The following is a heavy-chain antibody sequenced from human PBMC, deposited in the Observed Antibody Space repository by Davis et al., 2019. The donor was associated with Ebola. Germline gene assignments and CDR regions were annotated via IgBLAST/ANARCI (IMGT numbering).Heavy chain of an antibody. CDR2: ISSNGGST. J-gene: IGHJ5*02. CDR3: ARGRNWFDP. CDR1: GFTFSSYA. V-gene: IGHV3-64*04. Sequence: PGGSLRLSCSASGFTFSSYAMHWVRQAPGKGLEYVSAISSNGGSTYYADSVKGRFTISGDNAKNSLYLQMNSLRAEDTAVYYCARGRNWFDPWGQGTLVTVSS.